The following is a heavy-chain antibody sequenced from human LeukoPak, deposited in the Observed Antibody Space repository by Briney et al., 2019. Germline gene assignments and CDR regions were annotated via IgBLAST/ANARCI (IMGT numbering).Heavy chain of an antibody. Sequence: PSETLSLTCGVSGGSLSFYYWSWLRQSPGKGLEWIAEISQNGDSNYNMSLKSRVTISLDKSKNQVSLKLSSVTAADTAVYYCATLTGGDDAFDIWGQGTMVTVSS. D-gene: IGHD4-23*01. CDR3: ATLTGGDDAFDI. V-gene: IGHV4-34*01. J-gene: IGHJ3*02. CDR2: ISQNGDS. CDR1: GGSLSFYY.